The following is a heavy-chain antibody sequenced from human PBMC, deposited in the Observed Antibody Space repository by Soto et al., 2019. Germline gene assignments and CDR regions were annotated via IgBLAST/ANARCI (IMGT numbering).Heavy chain of an antibody. Sequence: QVQLVESGGGVVQPGKSLRLSCAGSGFTFSSYGMDWVRQAPGKGLEWVAVISYDGSNKYYADSVKGRFTISRDNSKNTLYLQRSRLRADDTAVYYCAKDRMGAGVRGYFDYWGQGTLVTVSS. V-gene: IGHV3-30*18. J-gene: IGHJ4*02. CDR2: ISYDGSNK. CDR3: AKDRMGAGVRGYFDY. CDR1: GFTFSSYG. D-gene: IGHD3-10*01.